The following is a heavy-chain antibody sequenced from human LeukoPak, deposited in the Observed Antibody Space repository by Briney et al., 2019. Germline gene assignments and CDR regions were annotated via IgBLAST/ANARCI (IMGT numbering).Heavy chain of an antibody. J-gene: IGHJ4*02. V-gene: IGHV3-64*04. CDR2: ISRNGDST. CDR3: ARGIGWYTN. CDR1: GFTFSNFA. Sequence: PGGSLRLSCSASGFTFSNFAMHWVRQAPGKGLEYVSAISRNGDSTYYADSVKGRFTISRDNSKNTLYLQMNSLRAEDTAVYYCARGIGWYTNWGQGTLVTVSS. D-gene: IGHD6-19*01.